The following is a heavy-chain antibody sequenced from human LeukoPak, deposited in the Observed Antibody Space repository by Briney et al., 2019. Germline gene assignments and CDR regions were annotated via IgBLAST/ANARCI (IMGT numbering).Heavy chain of an antibody. CDR3: ARKSDLFDF. Sequence: PSETLSLTCTVPGGSISGFYWSWIRQSPGKALEWIAYVHYSGTTSYNPSLRGRVIISVDTSKNQFSLKLNSVTAADTAVYYCARKSDLFDFWGPGTLVTVSS. V-gene: IGHV4-59*01. J-gene: IGHJ4*02. CDR2: VHYSGTT. CDR1: GGSISGFY.